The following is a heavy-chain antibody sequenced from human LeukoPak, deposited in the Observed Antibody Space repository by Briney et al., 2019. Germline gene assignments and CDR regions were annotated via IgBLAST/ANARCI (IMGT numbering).Heavy chain of an antibody. CDR2: INPNINGT. V-gene: IGHV1-2*02. CDR3: ARDHRYSSSWYAPPPVLLDY. J-gene: IGHJ4*02. D-gene: IGHD6-13*01. CDR1: GYTFTGYY. Sequence: GASVKVSCKASGYTFTGYYIHWVRQAPGQGLEWMGWINPNINGTNYAQKFQGRVTMTGDRSISTAYMELSRLRSDDTAVYYCARDHRYSSSWYAPPPVLLDYWGQGTLVTVSS.